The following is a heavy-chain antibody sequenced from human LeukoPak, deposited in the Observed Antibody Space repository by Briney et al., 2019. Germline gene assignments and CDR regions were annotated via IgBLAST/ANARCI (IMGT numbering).Heavy chain of an antibody. Sequence: PGGSLRLSCAASGFTVSSNYMSWVRQAPGKGLEWVSVIYSGGSTYYADSVKGRFTISRDNSKNTVYLQMNSLRAEDTAVYYCVRYNGYCRFFDYWGQGILVTVSS. CDR1: GFTVSSNY. V-gene: IGHV3-66*02. D-gene: IGHD3-22*01. CDR3: VRYNGYCRFFDY. CDR2: IYSGGST. J-gene: IGHJ4*02.